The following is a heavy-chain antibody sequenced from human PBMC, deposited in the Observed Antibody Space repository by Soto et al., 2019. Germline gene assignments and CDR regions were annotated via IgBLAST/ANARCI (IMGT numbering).Heavy chain of an antibody. V-gene: IGHV4-39*02. J-gene: IGHJ4*02. CDR2: IYYTGTT. CDR1: GGSISSSTYH. CDR3: SRERESASEH. Sequence: QLQLQESGPGLVKPSETLSLTCTVSGGSISSSTYHGAWIRQPPGKGLEWIASIYYTGTTYYSPPLKSRVTISVDTSKNQFSLKLSSVAAADTAVYYCSRERESASEHWGQGTLVTVSS.